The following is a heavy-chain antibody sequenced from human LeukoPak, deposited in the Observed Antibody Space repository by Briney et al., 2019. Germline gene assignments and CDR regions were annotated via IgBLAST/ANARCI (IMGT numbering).Heavy chain of an antibody. CDR1: GFIFSNYG. J-gene: IGHJ4*02. D-gene: IGHD5-18*01. CDR2: ISSSSSYI. Sequence: GGSLRLSCAASGFIFSNYGMSWVRQAPGKGLEWVSSISSSSSYIYYADSVKGRFTISRDNSKNTLYLQMNSLRAEDTAVYYCARGTGYTYAFTGRERTKSRLDYWGQGTLVTVSS. CDR3: ARGTGYTYAFTGRERTKSRLDY. V-gene: IGHV3-21*01.